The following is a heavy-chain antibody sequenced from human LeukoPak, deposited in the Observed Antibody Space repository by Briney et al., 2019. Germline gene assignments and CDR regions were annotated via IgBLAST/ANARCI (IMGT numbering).Heavy chain of an antibody. CDR3: ARECASCSINTMDV. J-gene: IGHJ6*03. D-gene: IGHD2-21*01. Sequence: KPSETMSLTCTVSGGSVSSYYWIWIRQPAGKGLEWIGRIYTSGSPNYNPSLKSRVTMSLDTPKTQISLKLTSVTAADTAVYYCARECASCSINTMDVWGKGTTVTVSS. CDR2: IYTSGSP. V-gene: IGHV4-4*07. CDR1: GGSVSSYY.